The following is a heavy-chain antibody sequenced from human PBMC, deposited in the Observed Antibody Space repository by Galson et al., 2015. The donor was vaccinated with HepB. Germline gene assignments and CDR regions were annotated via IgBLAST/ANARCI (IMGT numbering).Heavy chain of an antibody. V-gene: IGHV3-23*01. J-gene: IGHJ2*01. Sequence: SLRLSCAASGFTFSSYAMSWVRQAPGKGLEWVSAISGSGGSTYYADSVKGRFTISRDNSKNTLYLQMNSLRAEDTAVYYCAKDQPQWELGMEAYWYFDLWGRGTLVTVSS. D-gene: IGHD1-26*01. CDR2: ISGSGGST. CDR1: GFTFSSYA. CDR3: AKDQPQWELGMEAYWYFDL.